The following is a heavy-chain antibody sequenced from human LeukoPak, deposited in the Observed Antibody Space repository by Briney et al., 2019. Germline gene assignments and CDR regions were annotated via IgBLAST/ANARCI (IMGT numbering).Heavy chain of an antibody. CDR2: ISYDGSNK. CDR1: GFTFSSYA. CDR3: ARDSGLSLDY. J-gene: IGHJ4*02. D-gene: IGHD3-10*01. V-gene: IGHV3-30*04. Sequence: PGGSLRLSCAASGFTFSSYAMHWVRQAPGKGLEWVAVISYDGSNKYYADSVKGRFTISRDNSKNTLYLQMNSLRAEDTAVYYCARDSGLSLDYWGQGTLVTVSS.